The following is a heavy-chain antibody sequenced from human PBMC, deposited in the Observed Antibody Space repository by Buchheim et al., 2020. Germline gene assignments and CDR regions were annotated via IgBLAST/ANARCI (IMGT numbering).Heavy chain of an antibody. CDR3: ARDAYYFDS. CDR1: GGSISGGGDY. Sequence: QVQLQESGPGLVKPSQTLSLTCTVSGGSISGGGDYWTWIRQHPGKGLEWIGYIAYNGATYYNPSLKGRVIMSVDTSTNHFSLKLTSVTAADTAVYYCARDAYYFDSWGQGTL. D-gene: IGHD3-16*01. CDR2: IAYNGAT. V-gene: IGHV4-31*03. J-gene: IGHJ4*02.